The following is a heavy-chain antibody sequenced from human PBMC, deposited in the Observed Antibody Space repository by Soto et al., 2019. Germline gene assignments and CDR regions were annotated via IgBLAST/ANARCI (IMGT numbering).Heavy chain of an antibody. D-gene: IGHD5-12*01. CDR2: IYHSGST. Sequence: QLQLQESGSGLVKPSQTLSLTCAVSGGSISSGGYSWSWIRQPPGKGLEWIGYIYHSGSTYYNPSLKSRVTISVDTSKNQFSLKLSSVTAADTAVYYCARGKDGYNRRGVDYWGQGTLVTVSS. V-gene: IGHV4-30-2*01. J-gene: IGHJ4*02. CDR1: GGSISSGGYS. CDR3: ARGKDGYNRRGVDY.